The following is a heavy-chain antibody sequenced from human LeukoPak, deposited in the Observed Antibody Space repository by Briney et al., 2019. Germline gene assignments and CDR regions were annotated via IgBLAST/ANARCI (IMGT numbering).Heavy chain of an antibody. Sequence: PGGSLRLSCAASGFTFNTYAMSWVRQAPGEGLEWVSLISGSGGSTYYADSVKGRFTISRDNAKNSLYLQMNSLRAEDTAVYYCARGIFSTLRYFDWLSPFDYWGQGTLVTVSS. CDR1: GFTFNTYA. CDR2: ISGSGGST. D-gene: IGHD3-9*01. J-gene: IGHJ4*02. V-gene: IGHV3-23*01. CDR3: ARGIFSTLRYFDWLSPFDY.